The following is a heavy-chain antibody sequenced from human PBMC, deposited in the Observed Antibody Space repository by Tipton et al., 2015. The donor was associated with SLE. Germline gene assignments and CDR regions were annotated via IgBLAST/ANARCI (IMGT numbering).Heavy chain of an antibody. V-gene: IGHV4-61*02. J-gene: IGHJ4*02. CDR2: IYTSGST. CDR3: ARHRGYSTVSDYIDY. Sequence: TLSLTCTVSGGSISSGSYYWSWIRHPAGKGLEWIGRIYTSGSTNYNPSLKSRVTISVDTSKNQFSLKLSSVTAADTAVYYCARHRGYSTVSDYIDYWGQGALVTVSS. CDR1: GGSISSGSYY. D-gene: IGHD4-17*01.